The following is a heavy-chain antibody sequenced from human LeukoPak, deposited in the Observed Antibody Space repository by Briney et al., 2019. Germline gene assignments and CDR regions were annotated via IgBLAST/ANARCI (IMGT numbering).Heavy chain of an antibody. CDR3: ATVTYYYDSSGSTTALDY. V-gene: IGHV1-24*01. D-gene: IGHD3-22*01. CDR2: FDPEDGET. J-gene: IGHJ4*02. Sequence: GASVTVSCKVSGYTLTELSMHWVRQAPGKGLEWMGGFDPEDGETIYAQKFQGRVTMTEDTSTDTAYMELSSLRSEDTAVYYCATVTYYYDSSGSTTALDYWGQGTLVTVSS. CDR1: GYTLTELS.